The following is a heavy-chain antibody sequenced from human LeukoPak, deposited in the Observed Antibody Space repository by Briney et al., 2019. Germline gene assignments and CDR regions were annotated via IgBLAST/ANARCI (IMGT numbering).Heavy chain of an antibody. Sequence: SETLSLTCAVYGGSFSGYYWSWIRQPPGKGLEWIGEINHSGSTNYNPSLKSRVTISVDTSKNQFSLKLSSVTAADTAVYYCARDVTIFGVPVKANDYWGQGTLVTVSS. D-gene: IGHD3-3*01. J-gene: IGHJ4*02. CDR2: INHSGST. V-gene: IGHV4-34*01. CDR3: ARDVTIFGVPVKANDY. CDR1: GGSFSGYY.